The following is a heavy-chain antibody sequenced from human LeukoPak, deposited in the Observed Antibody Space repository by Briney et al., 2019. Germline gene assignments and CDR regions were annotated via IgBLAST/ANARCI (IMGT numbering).Heavy chain of an antibody. D-gene: IGHD3-10*01. Sequence: ASVKVSCKASGYTFTGYYMHWVRQAPGQGLEWMGWINPNSGGTNYAQKFQGRVTMTRDTSISTAYMELSRLRSDDTAVYYCVRGETQSLQDGHGIPSLGDPWGQGTLVTVSS. V-gene: IGHV1-2*02. CDR3: VRGETQSLQDGHGIPSLGDP. CDR2: INPNSGGT. CDR1: GYTFTGYY. J-gene: IGHJ5*02.